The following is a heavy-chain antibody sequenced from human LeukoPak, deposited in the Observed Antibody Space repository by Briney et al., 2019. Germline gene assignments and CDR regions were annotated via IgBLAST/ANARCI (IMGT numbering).Heavy chain of an antibody. J-gene: IGHJ6*03. CDR1: GYTFTRYG. D-gene: IGHD3-10*01. Sequence: ASVKVSCKAFGYTFTRYGVSWVRQAPGQGLEWIGWISGSNGNTNYAQNFQGRVTMTTDSSTSTAYMELRRLRSDDTAVYYCARDLWFGELPGHYMDVWGKGTTVTVSS. CDR2: ISGSNGNT. CDR3: ARDLWFGELPGHYMDV. V-gene: IGHV1-18*01.